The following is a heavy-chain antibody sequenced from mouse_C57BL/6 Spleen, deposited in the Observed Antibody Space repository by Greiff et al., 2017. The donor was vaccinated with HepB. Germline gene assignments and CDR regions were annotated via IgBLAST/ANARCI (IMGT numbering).Heavy chain of an antibody. Sequence: EVMLVESGGGLVKPGGSLKLSCAASGFTFSDYGMHWVRQAPEKGLEWVAYISSGSSTIYYADTVKGRFTISRDNAKITLFLQMTSLRSEDTAMYYCASNWGYYAMDYWGQGTSVTVSS. D-gene: IGHD4-1*02. CDR3: ASNWGYYAMDY. CDR1: GFTFSDYG. V-gene: IGHV5-17*01. CDR2: ISSGSSTI. J-gene: IGHJ4*01.